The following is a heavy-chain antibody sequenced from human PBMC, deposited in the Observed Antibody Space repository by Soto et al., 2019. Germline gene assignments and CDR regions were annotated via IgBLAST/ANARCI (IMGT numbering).Heavy chain of an antibody. V-gene: IGHV3-23*01. J-gene: IGHJ3*02. Sequence: GGSLRLSCAASGFTFSSYAMSWVRQAPGKGLEWVSAISGSGGSTYYADSVKGRFTISRDNSKNTLYLQMNSLRAEDTAVFYCAKDSSARGVGDAFDIWGQGTMVTVSS. CDR3: AKDSSARGVGDAFDI. D-gene: IGHD3-10*01. CDR2: ISGSGGST. CDR1: GFTFSSYA.